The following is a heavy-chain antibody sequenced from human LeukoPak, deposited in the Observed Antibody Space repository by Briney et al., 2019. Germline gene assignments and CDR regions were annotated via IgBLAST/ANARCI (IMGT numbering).Heavy chain of an antibody. Sequence: GGSLRLSCAASGFTVSSYSMNWVRQAPGKGLEWVSSISSTSSYIYYADLVKGRFTISRDNAKNSLYLQMNSLRAEDTAVYYCAKAGDGSGSYFGYWGQGTLVTVSS. CDR1: GFTVSSYS. J-gene: IGHJ4*02. D-gene: IGHD3-10*01. CDR3: AKAGDGSGSYFGY. CDR2: ISSTSSYI. V-gene: IGHV3-21*01.